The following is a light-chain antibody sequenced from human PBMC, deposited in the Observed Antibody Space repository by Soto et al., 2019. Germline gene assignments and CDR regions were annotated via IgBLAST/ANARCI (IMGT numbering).Light chain of an antibody. Sequence: EIQMTQSPSTLSASVGDRVTITCRASQNVYTWLAWFQQKPGKAPKLLIQNVSNLESGVPSRFSGSGSGTEFTLTISSLQPDDFAIYYCQQYNTYPLTFGGGTKVEIK. CDR3: QQYNTYPLT. J-gene: IGKJ4*01. V-gene: IGKV1-5*03. CDR2: NVS. CDR1: QNVYTW.